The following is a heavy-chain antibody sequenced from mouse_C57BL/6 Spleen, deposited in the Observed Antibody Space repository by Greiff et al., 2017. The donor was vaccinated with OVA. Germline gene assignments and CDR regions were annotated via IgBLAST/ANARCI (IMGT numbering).Heavy chain of an antibody. V-gene: IGHV1-42*01. CDR1: GYSFTGYY. CDR2: INPSTGGT. J-gene: IGHJ2*01. Sequence: EVQRVESGPELVKPGASVKISCKASGYSFTGYYMNWVKQSPEKSLEWIGEINPSTGGTTYNQKFKAKATLTVDKSSSTAYMQLKSLTSEDSAVYYCAIITTVVANFDYWGQGTTLTVSS. D-gene: IGHD1-1*01. CDR3: AIITTVVANFDY.